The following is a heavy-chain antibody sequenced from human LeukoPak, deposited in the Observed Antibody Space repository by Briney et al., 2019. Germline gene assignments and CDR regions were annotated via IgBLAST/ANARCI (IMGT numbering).Heavy chain of an antibody. CDR2: IYYSGST. D-gene: IGHD3-22*01. CDR1: GGSISSYY. CDR3: ARDSIGGFDY. Sequence: SETLSLTCTVSGGSISSYYWSWIRQPPGKGLEWIGYIYYSGSTNYNPSLKSRVTISVDTSKNQFSLKLSSVTAADTAVYSCARDSIGGFDYWGQGTLVTVSS. J-gene: IGHJ4*02. V-gene: IGHV4-59*08.